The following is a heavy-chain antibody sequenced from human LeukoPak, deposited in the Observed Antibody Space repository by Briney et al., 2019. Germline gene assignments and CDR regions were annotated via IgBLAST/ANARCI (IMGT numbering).Heavy chain of an antibody. Sequence: SETLSLTCTVSGDSISSSFYWGWIRQTPGKGLEWVGSMYYSGTTYYNPSFESRVTISVAPSKNQFSLRLTSVTAADTAIYHRARHAVSGTYWPPFDYWGQGSLVTVSS. CDR1: GDSISSSFY. CDR3: ARHAVSGTYWPPFDY. CDR2: MYYSGTT. V-gene: IGHV4-39*01. J-gene: IGHJ4*02. D-gene: IGHD3-10*01.